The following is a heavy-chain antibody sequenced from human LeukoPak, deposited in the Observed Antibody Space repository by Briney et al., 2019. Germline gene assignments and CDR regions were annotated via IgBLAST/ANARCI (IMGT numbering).Heavy chain of an antibody. D-gene: IGHD4-17*01. J-gene: IGHJ4*02. CDR1: GFTFSSYA. CDR3: ARDIYGDFDY. CDR2: VSGSGGAT. Sequence: GGSLRLSCVASGFTFSSYAMSWVRQAPGKGLEWVSAVSGSGGATYYADSVKGRFTISRDNSKNTLYFQMNSLRAEDTAVYYCARDIYGDFDYWGQGTLVTVSS. V-gene: IGHV3-23*01.